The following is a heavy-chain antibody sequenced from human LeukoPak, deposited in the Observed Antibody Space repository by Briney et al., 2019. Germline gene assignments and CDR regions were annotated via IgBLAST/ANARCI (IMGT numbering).Heavy chain of an antibody. CDR3: ARHVGSENYPRYFDY. D-gene: IGHD1-26*01. V-gene: IGHV4-39*01. Sequence: SETLSLTCTVSGGSISSSSYYWGWLRQPPGKGLEWIGSIYYSGSTYYNPSLKSRLTISVDTSKNQFPLKLTSVTAADTAVYYCARHVGSENYPRYFDYWGQGTLVTVSS. CDR1: GGSISSSSYY. J-gene: IGHJ4*02. CDR2: IYYSGST.